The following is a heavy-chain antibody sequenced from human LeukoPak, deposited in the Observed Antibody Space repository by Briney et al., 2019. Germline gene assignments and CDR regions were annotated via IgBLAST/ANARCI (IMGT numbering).Heavy chain of an antibody. CDR2: ISAYNGNR. J-gene: IGHJ4*02. CDR3: ARSGGSGWYGIFDY. Sequence: EASVNVSCKASGYTFTNYGISWVRQAPGQGLEWMGWISAYNGNRNYAQKLQGRVTMTTDASTSTAYMELRSLRSDDTAVYYCARSGGSGWYGIFDYWGQGTLVTVSS. CDR1: GYTFTNYG. V-gene: IGHV1-18*01. D-gene: IGHD6-19*01.